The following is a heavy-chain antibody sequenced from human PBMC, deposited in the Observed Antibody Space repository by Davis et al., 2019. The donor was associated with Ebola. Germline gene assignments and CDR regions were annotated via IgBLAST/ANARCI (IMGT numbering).Heavy chain of an antibody. D-gene: IGHD1-26*01. J-gene: IGHJ3*02. CDR3: ARGNDNGSYLRGRRAAFDI. CDR2: IYISGGT. CDR1: NGSLSTYY. Sequence: PSETLCLTCTLSNGSLSTYYWSWIRQPAGQRLEWIGHIYISGGTNYSPSLKNRVTMSIDTSKNQFSLKLKSVTAADTAVYYCARGNDNGSYLRGRRAAFDIWGQGTQVTVSS. V-gene: IGHV4-4*07.